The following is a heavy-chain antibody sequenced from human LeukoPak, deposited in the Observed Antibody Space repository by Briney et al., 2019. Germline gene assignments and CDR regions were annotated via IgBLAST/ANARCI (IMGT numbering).Heavy chain of an antibody. CDR1: GYTFTGYY. D-gene: IGHD3-10*01. Sequence: GASVKVSCKASGYTFTGYYMHWVRQAPGQGLEWMGRISAYNGNTNYAQKLQGRVTMTTDTSTSTAYMELRSLRSDDTAVYYCARMYGIGELFNWFDPWGQGTLVTVSS. CDR3: ARMYGIGELFNWFDP. J-gene: IGHJ5*02. V-gene: IGHV1-18*04. CDR2: ISAYNGNT.